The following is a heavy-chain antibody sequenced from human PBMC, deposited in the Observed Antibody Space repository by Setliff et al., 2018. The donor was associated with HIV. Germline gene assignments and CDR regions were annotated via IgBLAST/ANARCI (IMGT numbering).Heavy chain of an antibody. CDR2: ISSSGSYI. Sequence: GGSLRLSCAASGFTFSTHWMNWVRQAPGKGLEWVASISSSGSYIHYADSLKGRFTISRDNAKNSQYLLMSDLRAEDTAVYYCAAVFTGEPGRSLDYWGQGTPVTVS. CDR1: GFTFSTHW. CDR3: AAVFTGEPGRSLDY. V-gene: IGHV3-21*01. J-gene: IGHJ4*02. D-gene: IGHD1-26*01.